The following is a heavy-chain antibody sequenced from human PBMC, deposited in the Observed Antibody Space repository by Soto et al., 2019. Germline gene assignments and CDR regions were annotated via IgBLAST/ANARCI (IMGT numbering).Heavy chain of an antibody. CDR3: AREIKVVPAAMKSYYYYGMDV. J-gene: IGHJ6*02. D-gene: IGHD2-2*01. Sequence: SVKVSCKASGGTFSSYAISWVRQAPGQGLEWMGGIIPIFGTANYAQNFQGRVTIPADDSTSTAYMELSSLSFEYTALYYFAREIKVVPAAMKSYYYYGMDVWGQGTTVTVSS. CDR1: GGTFSSYA. V-gene: IGHV1-69*13. CDR2: IIPIFGTA.